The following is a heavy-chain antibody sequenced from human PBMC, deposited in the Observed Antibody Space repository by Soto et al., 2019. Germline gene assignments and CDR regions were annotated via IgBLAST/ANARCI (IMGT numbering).Heavy chain of an antibody. CDR2: IYYSGST. V-gene: IGHV4-59*12. CDR3: ARVFYYGSGIYYYGMDV. Sequence: SETLSLTCTVSGGSISSYYWSWIRQPPGKGLEWIGSIYYSGSTTYNPSLKSRVTISVDKSKNQFSLKLSSVTAADTAVYYCARVFYYGSGIYYYGMDVWGQGTTVTVSS. CDR1: GGSISSYY. D-gene: IGHD3-10*01. J-gene: IGHJ6*02.